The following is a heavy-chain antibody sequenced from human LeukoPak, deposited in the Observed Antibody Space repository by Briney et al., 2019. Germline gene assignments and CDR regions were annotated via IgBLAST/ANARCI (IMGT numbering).Heavy chain of an antibody. Sequence: PGGSLRLSCAASGFTFDTYWMSWVRQAPGKGLEWVDNIRQDGSEKKYVDSVKGRFTISRDNAKNSLYLQMNSLRAEDTAVYYCVGSHVAAYWGQGTLVTVSS. CDR3: VGSHVAAY. CDR2: IRQDGSEK. J-gene: IGHJ4*02. D-gene: IGHD3-10*01. V-gene: IGHV3-7*02. CDR1: GFTFDTYW.